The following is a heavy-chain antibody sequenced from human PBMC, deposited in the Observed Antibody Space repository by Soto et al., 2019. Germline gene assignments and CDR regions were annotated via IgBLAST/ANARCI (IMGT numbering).Heavy chain of an antibody. CDR3: ARHYSGEAIVLVPAAMENWFDP. CDR2: IYYSGST. Sequence: PSETLALTCTVYGGCISSCSWWWGWMPQPPGKGLEWIGSIYYSGSTYYNPSLKSRVTISVDTSKNQFSLKLSSVTAADTAVYYCARHYSGEAIVLVPAAMENWFDPWGQG. CDR1: GGCISSCSWW. J-gene: IGHJ5*02. V-gene: IGHV4-39*01. D-gene: IGHD2-2*01.